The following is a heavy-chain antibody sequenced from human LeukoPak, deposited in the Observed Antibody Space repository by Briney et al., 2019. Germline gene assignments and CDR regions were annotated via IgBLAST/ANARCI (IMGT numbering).Heavy chain of an antibody. Sequence: ASVKVSCKASGYTFTSYGISWVRQAPGQGLEWMGWISAYNGNTNYAQKLQGRVTMTTDTSTSTAYMELRSLRSDDTAVYYCARSLSIAAAGITPDDYWGQGTLVTVSS. CDR1: GYTFTSYG. V-gene: IGHV1-18*01. CDR2: ISAYNGNT. CDR3: ARSLSIAAAGITPDDY. D-gene: IGHD6-13*01. J-gene: IGHJ4*02.